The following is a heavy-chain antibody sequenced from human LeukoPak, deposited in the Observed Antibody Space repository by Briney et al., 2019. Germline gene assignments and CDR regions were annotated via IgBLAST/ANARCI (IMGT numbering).Heavy chain of an antibody. V-gene: IGHV4-39*07. Sequence: SETLSLTCTVSGGSISSSSYYWGWIRQPPGKGLEWIGSIYYSGRTYYNPSLKSRVTISVDTSKNQFSLKLSSVTAADTAVYYCARRLPIAAAGPIDYYYYGMDVWGQGTTVTVSS. CDR3: ARRLPIAAAGPIDYYYYGMDV. CDR1: GGSISSSSYY. J-gene: IGHJ6*02. D-gene: IGHD6-13*01. CDR2: IYYSGRT.